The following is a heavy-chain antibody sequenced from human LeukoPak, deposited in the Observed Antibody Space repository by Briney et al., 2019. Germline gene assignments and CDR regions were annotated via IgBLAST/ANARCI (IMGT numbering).Heavy chain of an antibody. D-gene: IGHD1-26*01. J-gene: IGHJ4*02. CDR1: GFTFTNYA. Sequence: GGSLRLSCAASGFTFTNYAMSWVRQAPGKGLEWVSVIRGDGSTTYYADSMKGRFTISRDNSKNTLYLQMNSLRAEDTAVYYCAAHRYSGVYPYYFDYWGQGALVTVSS. CDR2: IRGDGSTT. V-gene: IGHV3-23*01. CDR3: AAHRYSGVYPYYFDY.